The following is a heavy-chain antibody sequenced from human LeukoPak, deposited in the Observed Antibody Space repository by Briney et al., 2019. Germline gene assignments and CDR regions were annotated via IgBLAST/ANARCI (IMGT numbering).Heavy chain of an antibody. D-gene: IGHD1-14*01. CDR2: IYYSGST. CDR3: ARGTRITSDYFDC. J-gene: IGHJ4*02. Sequence: SETLSLTCTVSGGSISSSYYYWGWLRQPPGTGLEWIGNIYYSGSTDYNPSLKSRVSISVDTSKNQFSLKLSSVTAADTAVYYCARGTRITSDYFDCWGQGTLVTVSS. CDR1: GGSISSSYYY. V-gene: IGHV4-39*07.